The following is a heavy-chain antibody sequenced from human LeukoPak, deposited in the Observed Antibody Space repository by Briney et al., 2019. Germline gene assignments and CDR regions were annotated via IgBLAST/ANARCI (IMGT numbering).Heavy chain of an antibody. CDR3: ATRRGYDVRGAFDI. CDR2: ISAYNGNT. J-gene: IGHJ3*02. D-gene: IGHD5-12*01. CDR1: ASTFTSYG. V-gene: IGHV1-18*01. Sequence: ASVNVSCKASASTFTSYGISWVRQAPGQGLELMGWISAYNGNTNYAQKLQGRVTMTTDTSTSTAYMELRSLRSDDTAVYYCATRRGYDVRGAFDIWGQGTMVTVSS.